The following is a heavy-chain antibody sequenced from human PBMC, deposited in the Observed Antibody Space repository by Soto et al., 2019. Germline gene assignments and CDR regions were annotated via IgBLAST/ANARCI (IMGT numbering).Heavy chain of an antibody. CDR3: ARQGMAARKFFSTYLDV. CDR2: ISYDASNK. V-gene: IGHV3-30-3*01. Sequence: QVELVESGGGVVQPGTSLRLSCAASGFTFRDYAMHWVRQAPGKGLEWVTLISYDASNKLLADSVKGRFTISRDNSKDPVYLEMNSLRVEDTGLYYRARQGMAARKFFSTYLDVWGQGNMVIVTS. D-gene: IGHD6-6*01. J-gene: IGHJ6*02. CDR1: GFTFRDYA.